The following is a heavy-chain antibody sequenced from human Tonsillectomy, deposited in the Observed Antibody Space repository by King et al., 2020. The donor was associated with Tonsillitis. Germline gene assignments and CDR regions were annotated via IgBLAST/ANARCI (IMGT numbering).Heavy chain of an antibody. V-gene: IGHV4-31*03. CDR2: IYYSGST. J-gene: IGHJ4*02. D-gene: IGHD2-15*01. Sequence: QLQESGPGLVKPSQTLSLTCTVSGGSISSGGYYWSWIRQHPGKGLEWIGYIYYSGSTYYNPSLKSRVTISVDTSKNQFSLKLSSVTAADTAVYYCARGGQGGYWGLRWVIDYWGQGTLVTVSS. CDR1: GGSISSGGYY. CDR3: ARGGQGGYWGLRWVIDY.